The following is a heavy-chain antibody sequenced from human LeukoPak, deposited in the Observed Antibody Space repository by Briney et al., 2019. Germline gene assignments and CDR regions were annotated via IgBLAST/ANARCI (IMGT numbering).Heavy chain of an antibody. D-gene: IGHD5-18*01. Sequence: GGSLRLSCAASGFTFSSYAMHWVRQAPGKGLEWVAVISYDGSNKYYADSVKGRFTISRDNSKNTLYLQMNSLRPEDTAVYYCARNKKGDRYTYGHDSWGQGTLVTVSS. CDR1: GFTFSSYA. CDR3: ARNKKGDRYTYGHDS. CDR2: ISYDGSNK. V-gene: IGHV3-30*04. J-gene: IGHJ4*02.